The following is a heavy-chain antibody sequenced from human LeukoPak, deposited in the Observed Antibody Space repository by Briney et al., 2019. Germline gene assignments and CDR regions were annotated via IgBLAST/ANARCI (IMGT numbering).Heavy chain of an antibody. J-gene: IGHJ4*02. D-gene: IGHD3-16*02. V-gene: IGHV4-59*08. CDR2: IYYSGST. Sequence: SETLSLTCTVSGGSTSSYYWSWIRQPPGKGLEWIGYIYYSGSTNYNPSLKSRVTISVDTSKNQFSLKLSSVTAADTAVYYCARQVITFGGVIVGFDYWGQGTLVTVSS. CDR1: GGSTSSYY. CDR3: ARQVITFGGVIVGFDY.